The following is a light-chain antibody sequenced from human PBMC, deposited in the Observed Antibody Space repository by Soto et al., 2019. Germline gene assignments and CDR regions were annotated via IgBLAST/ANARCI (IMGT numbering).Light chain of an antibody. Sequence: QSVLTQPASVSGSPGQSITISCTGTSSDVGGYNYVSWYQHHPGKAPKLIIYDVSNRPSGASIRFSGSKSDNTASLTISGLQPEDEADYYCSSYTNRNTRQIVFGTGTKVTVL. V-gene: IGLV2-14*03. CDR3: SSYTNRNTRQIV. J-gene: IGLJ1*01. CDR1: SSDVGGYNY. CDR2: DVS.